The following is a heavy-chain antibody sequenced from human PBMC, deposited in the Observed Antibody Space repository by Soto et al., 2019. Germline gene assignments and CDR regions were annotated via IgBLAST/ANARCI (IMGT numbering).Heavy chain of an antibody. V-gene: IGHV2-5*02. Sequence: QITLNKSGPTLVKPTQTLTLTCTFSGFSLSTRDVGVGWIRQPPGKALEWLGVIYWDDDKSYSPSLKSRLTITKDTSKNQVVLRMTKMDPVDTATYYCAHCRGGVASFWGQGTLVTVSS. CDR2: IYWDDDK. D-gene: IGHD3-16*01. J-gene: IGHJ4*02. CDR3: AHCRGGVASF. CDR1: GFSLSTRDVG.